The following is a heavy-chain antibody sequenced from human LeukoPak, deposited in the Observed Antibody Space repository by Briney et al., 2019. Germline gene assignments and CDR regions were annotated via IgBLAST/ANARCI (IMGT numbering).Heavy chain of an antibody. J-gene: IGHJ4*02. V-gene: IGHV5-51*01. D-gene: IGHD3-10*01. CDR2: IYPADSDT. Sequence: GESLNISCKASGYSFNDYWIGWVRPMPGKGAQWMGLIYPADSDTRYSLSFEGQVTVSADKNFTTPYLECMSLEASDTSMYYCARLLSLHYRAFDYWGQGTLVTVSS. CDR3: ARLLSLHYRAFDY. CDR1: GYSFNDYW.